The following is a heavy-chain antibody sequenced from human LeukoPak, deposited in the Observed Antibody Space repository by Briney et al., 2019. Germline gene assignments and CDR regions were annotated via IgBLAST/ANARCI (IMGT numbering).Heavy chain of an antibody. Sequence: GGSLRLSCTASGFTFGSYAMSWVRQAPGKGLEWVSSISGGSEDTYYADSVKGRFTIPRENSKSTLYLQMNSLRAEDTAVYYCARTIAQYSNSWLYFYYGLDVWGQGTTVTVSS. D-gene: IGHD6-13*01. CDR2: ISGGSEDT. CDR3: ARTIAQYSNSWLYFYYGLDV. J-gene: IGHJ6*02. CDR1: GFTFGSYA. V-gene: IGHV3-23*01.